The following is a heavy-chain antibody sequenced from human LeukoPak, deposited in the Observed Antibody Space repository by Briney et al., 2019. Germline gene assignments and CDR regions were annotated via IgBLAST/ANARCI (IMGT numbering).Heavy chain of an antibody. CDR2: INPNSGGT. CDR3: ARDWGIAVAGHANYDY. CDR1: GYTFTGYY. D-gene: IGHD6-19*01. V-gene: IGHV1-2*06. J-gene: IGHJ4*02. Sequence: GASVKVSCKASGYTFTGYYMHWVRQAPGQGLEWMGRINPNSGGTNYAQKLQGRVTMTTDTSTSTAYMELRSLRSDDTAVYYCARDWGIAVAGHANYDYWGQGTLVTVSS.